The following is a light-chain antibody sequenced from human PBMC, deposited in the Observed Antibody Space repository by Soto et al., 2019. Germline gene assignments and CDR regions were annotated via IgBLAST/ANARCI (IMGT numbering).Light chain of an antibody. V-gene: IGKV3-15*01. Sequence: EIVMTQSPATLSVSPGERVTLSCRASQGVSTNLAWYQQKPGQAPSLLIYGASTRATGIPARFSVSGSGTDFTLTISRLEPEDCAVYYCQQYVRSPWTFGQGTKVDIK. J-gene: IGKJ1*01. CDR1: QGVSTN. CDR3: QQYVRSPWT. CDR2: GAS.